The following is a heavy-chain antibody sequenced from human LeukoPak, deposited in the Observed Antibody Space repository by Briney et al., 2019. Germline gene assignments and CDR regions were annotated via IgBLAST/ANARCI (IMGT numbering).Heavy chain of an antibody. D-gene: IGHD3-10*01. CDR1: GFTFSSYA. CDR2: ISGSGGST. Sequence: QSGGSLRLSCAASGFTFSSYAMSWVRQAPGKGLEWVSAISGSGGSTYYADSVKGRLTISRDNSKNTLYLQMNSLRAEDTAVYYCAKSQQVRPYYYYGMDVWGKGTTVTVSS. J-gene: IGHJ6*04. V-gene: IGHV3-23*01. CDR3: AKSQQVRPYYYYGMDV.